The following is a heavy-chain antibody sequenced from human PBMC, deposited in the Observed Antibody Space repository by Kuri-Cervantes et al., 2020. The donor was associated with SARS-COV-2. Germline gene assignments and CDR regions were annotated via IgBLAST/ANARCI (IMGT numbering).Heavy chain of an antibody. CDR1: GFTFSSYD. CDR2: IGTAGDP. CDR3: ARVYWNDHGMDV. J-gene: IGHJ6*02. D-gene: IGHD1-1*01. V-gene: IGHV3-13*05. Sequence: GGSLRLSCAASGFTFSSYDMHWVRQATGKGLEWVSAIGTAGDPYYPGSVKGRFTISRDNSKNTLYLQMKSLRAEDTAVYYCARVYWNDHGMDVWGQGTTVTVAS.